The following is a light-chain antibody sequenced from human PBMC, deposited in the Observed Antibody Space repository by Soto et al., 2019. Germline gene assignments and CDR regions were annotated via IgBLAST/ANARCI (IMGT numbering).Light chain of an antibody. CDR2: AAS. CDR1: QTISTP. Sequence: DIQMTQSPSSLSASVGDRVTITCRASQTISTPLNWYQQKPGKAPKLLIYAASTLQSGVPSRFSGSGSGTEFTLTINSLQPEDFATYYCQQSLTIPYTFGQGTKLEIK. CDR3: QQSLTIPYT. J-gene: IGKJ2*01. V-gene: IGKV1-39*01.